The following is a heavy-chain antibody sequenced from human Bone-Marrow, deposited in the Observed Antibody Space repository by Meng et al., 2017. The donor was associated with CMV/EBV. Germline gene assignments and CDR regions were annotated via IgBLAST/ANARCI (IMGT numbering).Heavy chain of an antibody. D-gene: IGHD3-22*01. V-gene: IGHV1-18*01. CDR3: AREWIVEGPIVDYYYYGMDV. J-gene: IGHJ6*02. CDR2: ISAYNGNT. Sequence: ASVKVSCKASGYTFTSYGISWVRQAPGQGLEWMGWISAYNGNTNYAQKLQGRVTMTTDTSTSTAYMELRSLRSDDTAVYYCAREWIVEGPIVDYYYYGMDVWGQGTTVTVSS. CDR1: GYTFTSYG.